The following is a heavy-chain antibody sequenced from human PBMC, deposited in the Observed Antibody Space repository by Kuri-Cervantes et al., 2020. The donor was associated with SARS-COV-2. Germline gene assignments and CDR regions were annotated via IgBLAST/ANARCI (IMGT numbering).Heavy chain of an antibody. J-gene: IGHJ5*02. V-gene: IGHV3-21*04. CDR1: GFTFSRYS. Sequence: GESLKISCAASGFTFSRYSMNWVRQAPGKGLEWVSSITSRSTFIYYADAVKGRFTISRDNAKNSLYLQMNSLRAEDTAVYYCARDPNANHNNWFDPWGQGTLVTVSS. D-gene: IGHD4/OR15-4a*01. CDR3: ARDPNANHNNWFDP. CDR2: ITSRSTFI.